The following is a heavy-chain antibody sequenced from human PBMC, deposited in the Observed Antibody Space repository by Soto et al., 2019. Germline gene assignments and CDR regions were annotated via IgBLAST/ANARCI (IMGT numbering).Heavy chain of an antibody. CDR1: GFTFSNYA. CDR3: AKDQGSSWYEIDY. Sequence: EVQLLESGGGLVQPGGSLRLSCAASGFTFSNYAVTWVRQAPGKGLEWVSTISGSGGSTYYADSVKGRFTISRDNSKNSLYLQMSGLRAEDTAVYYCAKDQGSSWYEIDYWGQGTLVTVSS. J-gene: IGHJ4*02. CDR2: ISGSGGST. V-gene: IGHV3-23*01. D-gene: IGHD6-13*01.